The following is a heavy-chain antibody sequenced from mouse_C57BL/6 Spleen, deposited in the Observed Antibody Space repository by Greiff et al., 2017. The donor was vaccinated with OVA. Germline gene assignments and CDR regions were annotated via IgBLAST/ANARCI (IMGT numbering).Heavy chain of an antibody. CDR2: IWSDGST. CDR3: ARHKDYGSSYGYAMDY. CDR1: GFSLTSYG. J-gene: IGHJ4*01. Sequence: QVQLKESGPGLVAPSQSLSITCTVSGFSLTSYGVHWVRQPPGKGLEWLVVIWSDGSTTYNSALKSRLSISKDTTKSQVFLKMNSLQTDDTAMYYCARHKDYGSSYGYAMDYWGQGTSVTVSS. D-gene: IGHD1-1*01. V-gene: IGHV2-6-1*01.